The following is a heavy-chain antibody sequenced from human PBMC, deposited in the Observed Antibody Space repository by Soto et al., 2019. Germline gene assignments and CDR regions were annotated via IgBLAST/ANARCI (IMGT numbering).Heavy chain of an antibody. V-gene: IGHV4-59*08. D-gene: IGHD3-9*01. Sequence: SETLSLTCTVSGGSISSYYWSWIRQPPGKGLEWIGYIYYSGSTNYNPSLKSRVTISVDTSKNQFSLKLSSVTAADTAVYYCVRFWSPPYSDALTDYTDAFDYWGQGTLVTVSS. CDR2: IYYSGST. J-gene: IGHJ4*02. CDR1: GGSISSYY. CDR3: VRFWSPPYSDALTDYTDAFDY.